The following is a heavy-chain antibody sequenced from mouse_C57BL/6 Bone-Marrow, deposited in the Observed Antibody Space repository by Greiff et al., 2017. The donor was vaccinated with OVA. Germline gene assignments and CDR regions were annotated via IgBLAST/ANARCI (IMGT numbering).Heavy chain of an antibody. J-gene: IGHJ3*01. CDR1: GYTFTEYT. V-gene: IGHV1-62-2*01. Sequence: VQLQESGAELVKPGASVKLSCKASGYTFTEYTIHWVKQRSGQGLEWIGWFYPGSGSIKYNEKFKDKATLTADKSSSTVYMELSRLTSEDSAVYFCARHEEVSYYYGTWFAYWGQGTLVTVSA. CDR2: FYPGSGSI. CDR3: ARHEEVSYYYGTWFAY. D-gene: IGHD1-1*01.